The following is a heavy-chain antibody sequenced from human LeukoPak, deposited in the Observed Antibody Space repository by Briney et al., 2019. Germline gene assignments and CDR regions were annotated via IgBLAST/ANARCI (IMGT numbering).Heavy chain of an antibody. CDR2: ISYDGSNK. CDR1: GFTFSSYG. D-gene: IGHD6-13*01. J-gene: IGHJ5*02. Sequence: GGSLRLSCAASGFTFSSYGMHWVRQAPGKGLEWVAVISYDGSNKYYADSVKGRFTISRDNSKNTLYLQMNSLRAEDTAVYYCAKDLAAAGSLDPWGQGTLATVSS. V-gene: IGHV3-30*18. CDR3: AKDLAAAGSLDP.